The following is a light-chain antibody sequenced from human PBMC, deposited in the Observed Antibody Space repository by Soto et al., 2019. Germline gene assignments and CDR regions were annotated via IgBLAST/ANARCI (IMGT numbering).Light chain of an antibody. J-gene: IGLJ2*01. V-gene: IGLV1-40*01. CDR3: QSYDTSLSGVI. Sequence: QAVLTQTPSVSGAPGQKITMSCTGSSSNIGAGYDVHWYQQLPGAAPRLLIYADNNRPSGVPDRFSASNPGTSASLAITGRQGEDEAVYYCQSYDTSLSGVIFGAGTKLTVL. CDR1: SSNIGAGYD. CDR2: ADN.